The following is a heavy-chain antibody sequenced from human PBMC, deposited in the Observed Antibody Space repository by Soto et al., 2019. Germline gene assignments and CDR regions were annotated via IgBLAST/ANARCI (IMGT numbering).Heavy chain of an antibody. Sequence: QVQLVHSGAEVKKPGSSVKVSCKASGGTFSSYAISWVRQAPGQGLEWMGGLIPIFGTANYAQKFQGRVTITADESTSTAYMELSSLRSEDTAVYYCARGAHYYDSSGYYPYYFDYWGQGTLVTVSS. CDR3: ARGAHYYDSSGYYPYYFDY. CDR1: GGTFSSYA. V-gene: IGHV1-69*01. CDR2: LIPIFGTA. J-gene: IGHJ4*02. D-gene: IGHD3-22*01.